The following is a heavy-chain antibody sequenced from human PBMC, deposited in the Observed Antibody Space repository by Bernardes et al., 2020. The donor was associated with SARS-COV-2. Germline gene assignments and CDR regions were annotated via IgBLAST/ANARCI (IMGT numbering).Heavy chain of an antibody. J-gene: IGHJ4*02. CDR3: ARASVGFDY. Sequence: ASLRLSCATSGFIFSNYDIHWVRQATGKGLEWVSAIGTGGDTHYSGSVKGRFIISRENAKNSLYLQMNSLRAGDTAVYYCARASVGFDYWGQGTLVTVSS. CDR1: GFIFSNYD. D-gene: IGHD1-26*01. CDR2: IGTGGDT. V-gene: IGHV3-13*01.